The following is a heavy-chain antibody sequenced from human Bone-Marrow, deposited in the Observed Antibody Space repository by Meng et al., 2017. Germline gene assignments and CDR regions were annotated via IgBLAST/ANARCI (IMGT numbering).Heavy chain of an antibody. CDR2: IIPIFGTA. CDR1: GYTFTSYD. D-gene: IGHD2-2*01. V-gene: IGHV1-69*05. Sequence: SVKVSCKASGYTFTSYDINWVRQATGQGLEWMGGIIPIFGTANYAQKFQGRVTITTDESTSTAYMELSSLRSEDTAVYYCARDPGYCSSTSCYAGGYFFDYWGQGTLVTVSS. J-gene: IGHJ4*02. CDR3: ARDPGYCSSTSCYAGGYFFDY.